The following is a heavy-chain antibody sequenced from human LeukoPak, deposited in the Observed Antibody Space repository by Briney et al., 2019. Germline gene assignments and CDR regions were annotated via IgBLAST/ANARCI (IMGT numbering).Heavy chain of an antibody. D-gene: IGHD5-18*01. J-gene: IGHJ4*02. V-gene: IGHV3-33*01. CDR2: VWFDGSKT. Sequence: GGSLRLSCTVSGFIFSNSGMHWVRRAPGKGLEWVAVVWFDGSKTYYGDSVKGRFTISRDNSKNTLYLQMDSLRVDDTAVYRRYGYGPFDYWGQGTLVTVSS. CDR1: GFIFSNSG. CDR3: YGYGPFDY.